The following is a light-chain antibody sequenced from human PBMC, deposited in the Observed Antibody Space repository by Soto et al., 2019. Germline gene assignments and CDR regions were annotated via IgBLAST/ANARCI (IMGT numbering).Light chain of an antibody. J-gene: IGKJ4*01. CDR3: QQYDQLPLT. Sequence: DIQMTQSPSSLSAFVGDRVTSTCQASHDINNDLNWYQHKPGKAPKLLIYDVSRLDTGVPPRFSGSQSGADFLLTISSLQPEDIATYYCQQYDQLPLTLGGGTKVEIK. CDR1: HDINND. V-gene: IGKV1-33*01. CDR2: DVS.